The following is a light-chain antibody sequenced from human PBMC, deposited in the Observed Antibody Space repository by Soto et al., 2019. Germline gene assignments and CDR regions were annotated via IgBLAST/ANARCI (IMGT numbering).Light chain of an antibody. CDR1: SSDFGGYNY. CDR3: SSYASSSTLYVV. V-gene: IGLV2-14*03. J-gene: IGLJ2*01. CDR2: DVT. Sequence: QSALTQPASVSGSPGQSITISCTGTSSDFGGYNYVSWYQHHPGKAPKLMIYDVTNRPSGVSNRFSGSKSGNTASLTIAGRQAEDEADYYCSSYASSSTLYVVFGGGTKLTVL.